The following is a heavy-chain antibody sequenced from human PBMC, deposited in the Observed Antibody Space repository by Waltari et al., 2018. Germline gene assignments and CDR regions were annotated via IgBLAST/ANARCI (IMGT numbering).Heavy chain of an antibody. CDR1: GGSISSYS. V-gene: IGHV4-4*07. J-gene: IGHJ3*02. CDR2: IYTSGST. D-gene: IGHD6-6*01. CDR3: ARDLGSAQRAFDI. Sequence: QVQLQESGPGLVKPSETLSLTCTVSGGSISSYSWRWSRQPAGKGLEWIGRIYTSGSTNYNPSLKSRVTMSVDTSKNQFSLKLSSVTAADTAVYYCARDLGSAQRAFDIWGQGTMVTVSS.